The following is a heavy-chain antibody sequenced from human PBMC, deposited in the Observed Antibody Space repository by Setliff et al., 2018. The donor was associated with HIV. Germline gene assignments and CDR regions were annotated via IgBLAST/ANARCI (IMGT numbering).Heavy chain of an antibody. J-gene: IGHJ3*02. CDR1: GASISGVNYY. CDR2: IKDTGAT. V-gene: IGHV4-61*09. D-gene: IGHD1-26*01. CDR3: ARRIIVGAISDVFDI. Sequence: PSETLSLTCSVSGASISGVNYYWTWIRQPAGKGLEWLGHIKDTGATNYSPSLKSRVTMSIDTSNKQFSLKLSFVTAADTAVYYCARRIIVGAISDVFDIWGQGALVTVSS.